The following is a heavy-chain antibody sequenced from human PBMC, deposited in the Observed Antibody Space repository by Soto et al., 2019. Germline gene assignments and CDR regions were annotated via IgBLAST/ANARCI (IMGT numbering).Heavy chain of an antibody. Sequence: SETLSVTCTVSGGSISSYYWSWIRQPPGKGLEWIGYIYYSGSTNYNPSLKSRVTISVDTSKNQFSLKLSSVTAADTAVYYCAREGGNSYGNGFGYWGQGTLVTVSS. CDR3: AREGGNSYGNGFGY. CDR1: GGSISSYY. V-gene: IGHV4-59*01. CDR2: IYYSGST. D-gene: IGHD5-18*01. J-gene: IGHJ4*02.